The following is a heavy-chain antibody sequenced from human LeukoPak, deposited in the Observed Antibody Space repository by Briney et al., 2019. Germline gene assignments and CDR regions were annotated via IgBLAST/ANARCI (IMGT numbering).Heavy chain of an antibody. J-gene: IGHJ4*02. Sequence: GGSLRLSCAASGFTFSSYAMSWVRQAPGKGLEWVSAISGSGGSTYYADSVKGRFTISRDNSKNTLYLQMNSLRAEDTAVYYCAKGYSGYDFAYPFDYWGQGTLVTVSS. CDR3: AKGYSGYDFAYPFDY. CDR2: ISGSGGST. CDR1: GFTFSSYA. V-gene: IGHV3-23*01. D-gene: IGHD5-12*01.